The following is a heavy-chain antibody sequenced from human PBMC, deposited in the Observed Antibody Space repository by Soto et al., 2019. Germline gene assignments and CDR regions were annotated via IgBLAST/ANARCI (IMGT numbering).Heavy chain of an antibody. J-gene: IGHJ4*02. D-gene: IGHD2-2*02. Sequence: PGGSLRLSCAASGFTFSNYWMHWVRQAPGKGLVWVSRINSDGSSTSYADSVKGRFTISRDNAKNTLSLQMNSLRADDTAVYYCARGGVGRYCSSSSCYTWVFDYWGAGTMVTVYS. V-gene: IGHV3-74*01. CDR2: INSDGSST. CDR1: GFTFSNYW. CDR3: ARGGVGRYCSSSSCYTWVFDY.